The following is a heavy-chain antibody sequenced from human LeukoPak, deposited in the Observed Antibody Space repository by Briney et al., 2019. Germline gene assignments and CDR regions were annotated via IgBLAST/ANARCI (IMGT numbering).Heavy chain of an antibody. J-gene: IGHJ4*02. CDR1: RVSISSYY. D-gene: IGHD3-10*01. CDR3: ARLLGSSGTLGY. CDR2: IYYSGST. V-gene: IGHV4-59*08. Sequence: SETLCLACTVSRVSISSYYWSWIRQPPGRGLEWIGYIYYSGSTNYNPSLKSRVTISVDTSKNQFSLKLSSVTAADTAVYYCARLLGSSGTLGYWGQGTLVTVSS.